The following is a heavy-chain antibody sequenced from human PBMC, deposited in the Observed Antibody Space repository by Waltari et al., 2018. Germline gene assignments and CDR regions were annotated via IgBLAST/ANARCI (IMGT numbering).Heavy chain of an antibody. CDR1: GYTFTGYY. V-gene: IGHV1-2*02. CDR2: INPNSGGK. J-gene: IGHJ5*02. Sequence: QVQLVQSGAAVKKPGASVKVSCKASGYTFTGYYMHWVRQAPGQGLEWMGWINPNSGGKNYAQKFQGRGNMTRDTSISTAYMELSRLRSDDTAVDYCARGKGWFDPWGQGTLVTVSS. CDR3: ARGKGWFDP.